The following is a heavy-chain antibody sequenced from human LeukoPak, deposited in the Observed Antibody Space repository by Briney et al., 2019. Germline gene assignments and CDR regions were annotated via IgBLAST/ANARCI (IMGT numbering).Heavy chain of an antibody. Sequence: PSETLSLTCAVYGGSFSGYYWSWIRQPPGKGLEWIGEISHSGSTNYNASLKRTVTRSVDTSKNPFCLKLSCVNAADTAVYYCARGSGYCSGYYYWGQGTLVTVYS. CDR1: GGSFSGYY. CDR3: ARGSGYCSGYYY. V-gene: IGHV4-34*01. CDR2: ISHSGST. D-gene: IGHD3-22*01. J-gene: IGHJ4*02.